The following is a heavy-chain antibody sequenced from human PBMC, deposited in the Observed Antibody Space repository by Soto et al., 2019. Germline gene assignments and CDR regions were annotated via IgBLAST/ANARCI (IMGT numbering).Heavy chain of an antibody. V-gene: IGHV3-30-3*01. CDR1: GFTFSSYA. J-gene: IGHJ4*02. CDR2: ISYDGSNK. D-gene: IGHD2-15*01. Sequence: QVQLVESGGGVVQPGRSLRLSCAASGFTFSSYAMHWVRQAPGKGLEWVAVISYDGSNKYYADSVKGRFTISRDNSKNPLYLPMNSLRAEDTAVYYCTTLGRLQYFDYWGPGTLVTVSS. CDR3: TTLGRLQYFDY.